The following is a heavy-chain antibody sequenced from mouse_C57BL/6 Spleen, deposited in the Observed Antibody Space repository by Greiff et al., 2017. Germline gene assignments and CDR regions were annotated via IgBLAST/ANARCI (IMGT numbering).Heavy chain of an antibody. CDR2: ISYSGST. J-gene: IGHJ2*01. CDR3: SRFGGPSTVGYYFDY. V-gene: IGHV3-8*01. D-gene: IGHD1-1*01. CDR1: GYSITSDY. Sequence: VQLKASGPGLAKPSQTLSLTCSVTGYSITSDYWNWIRKFTGNKLEYMGYISYSGSTYYNPSLKRRISLTRTTSKNQYYLQLNSVTTEDTATYYCSRFGGPSTVGYYFDYWGQGTTLTVSS.